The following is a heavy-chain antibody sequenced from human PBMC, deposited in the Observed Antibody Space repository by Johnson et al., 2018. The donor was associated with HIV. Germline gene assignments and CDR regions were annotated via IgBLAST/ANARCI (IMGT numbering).Heavy chain of an antibody. J-gene: IGHJ3*01. Sequence: QVQLVESGGGLVQPGGSLRLSCAASGFTFSSYAMSWVRQAPGKGLEWVAVISYDGTSKYQADSVKGRVTISRDTAKNSLYLQMNSLRPEDTAFYHCVKGFRRYLKFGGGLLDAFDLWGQGTMVTVSS. CDR1: GFTFSSYA. V-gene: IGHV3-30*18. CDR2: ISYDGTSK. CDR3: VKGFRRYLKFGGGLLDAFDL. D-gene: IGHD3-9*01.